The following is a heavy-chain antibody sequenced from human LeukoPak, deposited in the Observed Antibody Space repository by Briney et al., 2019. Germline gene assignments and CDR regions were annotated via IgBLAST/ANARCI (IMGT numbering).Heavy chain of an antibody. D-gene: IGHD3-10*01. CDR2: IYSGGST. CDR3: ARDPGYYYGMDV. Sequence: GSLRLSCAASGFTVSSNYMSWVRQAPGKGLEWVSVIYSGGSTYCADSVKGRFTISRDNSKNTLYLQMNSLRAEDTAVYYCARDPGYYYGMDVWGQGTTVTVSS. J-gene: IGHJ6*02. CDR1: GFTVSSNY. V-gene: IGHV3-66*01.